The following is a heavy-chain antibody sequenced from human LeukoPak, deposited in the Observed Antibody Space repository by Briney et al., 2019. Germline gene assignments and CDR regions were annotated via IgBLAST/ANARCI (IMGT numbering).Heavy chain of an antibody. D-gene: IGHD3-10*01. CDR1: EFTFSSYA. V-gene: IGHV3-23*01. J-gene: IGHJ4*02. CDR2: ISGSGGST. Sequence: GGSLRLSCAASEFTFSSYAMSWVRQAPGKGLEWVSAISGSGGSTYYADSVKGRFTISRDNSKNTLYLQMNGLRAEDTAVYYCVYYGSGSYYFSYFDYWGQGTLVTVSS. CDR3: VYYGSGSYYFSYFDY.